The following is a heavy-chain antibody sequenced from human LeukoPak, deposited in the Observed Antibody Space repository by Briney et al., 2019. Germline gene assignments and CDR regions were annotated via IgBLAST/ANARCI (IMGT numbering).Heavy chain of an antibody. CDR1: GFTFSSYW. Sequence: SGGSLRLSCAASGFTFSSYWMSWVRQAPRKGLEWVANIKQDGSEKYYVDSVKGRFTISRDNAKNSLYLQMNSLRAEDTAVYYCARDYYYGSGSFPLYWGQGTLVTVSS. CDR3: ARDYYYGSGSFPLY. CDR2: IKQDGSEK. J-gene: IGHJ4*02. V-gene: IGHV3-7*01. D-gene: IGHD3-10*01.